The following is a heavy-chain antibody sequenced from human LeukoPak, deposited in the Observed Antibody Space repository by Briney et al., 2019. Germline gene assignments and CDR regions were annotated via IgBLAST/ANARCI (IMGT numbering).Heavy chain of an antibody. Sequence: GGSLRLSCAASGFTFSSYGMHWVRQAPGKGLEWVAVIWYYGSNKYYADSVKGRFTISRDNSKNTLYLQMNSLRAEDTAVYYCARDISDTLFYYYYGMDVWGKGTTVTVSS. CDR1: GFTFSSYG. CDR3: ARDISDTLFYYYYGMDV. V-gene: IGHV3-33*01. J-gene: IGHJ6*04. D-gene: IGHD2-15*01. CDR2: IWYYGSNK.